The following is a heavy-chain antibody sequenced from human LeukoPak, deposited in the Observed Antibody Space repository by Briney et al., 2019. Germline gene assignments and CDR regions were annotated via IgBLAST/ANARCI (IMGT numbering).Heavy chain of an antibody. D-gene: IGHD6-19*01. V-gene: IGHV5-51*01. CDR2: IYPGDSDT. CDR1: GYSFTTYW. CDR3: ARPSFSSVPWFFDD. Sequence: GESLKISCKGSGYSFTTYWIGWVRQMPGKGLEWVGIIYPGDSDTRYSPSFQGQVTISADKSISTAYLQWSSLKASDTAIYYCARPSFSSVPWFFDDWGQGTLVTVSS. J-gene: IGHJ4*02.